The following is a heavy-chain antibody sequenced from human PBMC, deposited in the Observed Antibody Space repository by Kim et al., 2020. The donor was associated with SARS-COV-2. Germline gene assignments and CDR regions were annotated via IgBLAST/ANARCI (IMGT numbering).Heavy chain of an antibody. V-gene: IGHV4-39*01. Sequence: SETLSRICSVSGGSMHTSGYYWGWIRQPPGKGLEWIGSVHDSGSPYYNPSLKSRLTISADTSRGQFSLNLHSVSAADTAIYYCARRNSDWNDAFDVWGQGTMVTVSS. CDR2: VHDSGSP. D-gene: IGHD1-1*01. CDR1: GGSMHTSGYY. CDR3: ARRNSDWNDAFDV. J-gene: IGHJ3*01.